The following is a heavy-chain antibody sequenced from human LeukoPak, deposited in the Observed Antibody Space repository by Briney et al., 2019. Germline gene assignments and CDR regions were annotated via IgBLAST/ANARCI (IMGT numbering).Heavy chain of an antibody. CDR1: GFTFSSYW. J-gene: IGHJ4*02. CDR3: ARAVVVTASDY. CDR2: ISGDATYT. D-gene: IGHD2-21*02. Sequence: PGRSPRLSCAASGFTFSSYWIHWVRQVPGKGLVWVSRISGDATYTNYADSVRGRFSISRDNAKNTVYLQMSSLRAEDTAVYYCARAVVVTASDYWGQGTLVTVSS. V-gene: IGHV3-74*01.